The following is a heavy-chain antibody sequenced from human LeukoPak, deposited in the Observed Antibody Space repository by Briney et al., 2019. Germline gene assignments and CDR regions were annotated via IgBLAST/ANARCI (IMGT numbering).Heavy chain of an antibody. V-gene: IGHV3-33*06. CDR1: GFTFSSYG. Sequence: GGSLRLXCAASGFTFSSYGMHWVRQAPGKGLEWVAVIRYDGSNKYYADSVKGRFTISRDNSKNTLYLQMNSLRAEDTAVYYCAKAEEGLFDYWGQGTLVTVSS. CDR3: AKAEEGLFDY. J-gene: IGHJ4*02. D-gene: IGHD1-14*01. CDR2: IRYDGSNK.